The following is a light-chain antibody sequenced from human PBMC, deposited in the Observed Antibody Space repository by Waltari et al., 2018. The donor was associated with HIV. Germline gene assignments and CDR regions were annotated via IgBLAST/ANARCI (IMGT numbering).Light chain of an antibody. CDR1: SPNIGTNY. V-gene: IGLV1-47*01. CDR3: AAWDDTLTVV. Sequence: QSVLTQPPSASGTPGRCVTISCSGTSPNIGTNYVYWYQQFPGTAPKLLIYRNNKRPAGVPDRFSGSKSGTSASLAISGLRSDDEADYYCAAWDDTLTVVFGGGTKLTVL. J-gene: IGLJ2*01. CDR2: RNN.